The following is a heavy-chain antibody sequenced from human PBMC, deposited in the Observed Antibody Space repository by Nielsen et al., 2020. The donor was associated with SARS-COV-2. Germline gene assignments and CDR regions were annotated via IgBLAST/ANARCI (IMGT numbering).Heavy chain of an antibody. J-gene: IGHJ3*02. V-gene: IGHV1-58*01. D-gene: IGHD5-24*01. Sequence: SVKVSCKASGFTFTSSAVQWVRQARGQRLEWIGWIVVGSGNTNYAQKFQERVTITRDMSTSTAYMELSSLRSEDTAVYYCARERLRDGYSDAFDIWGQGTMVTVSS. CDR3: ARERLRDGYSDAFDI. CDR1: GFTFTSSA. CDR2: IVVGSGNT.